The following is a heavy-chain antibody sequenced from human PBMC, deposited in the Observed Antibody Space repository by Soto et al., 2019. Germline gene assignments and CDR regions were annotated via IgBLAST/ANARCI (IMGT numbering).Heavy chain of an antibody. CDR1: GYTFTGYY. J-gene: IGHJ6*02. Sequence: ASVKVSCKASGYTFTGYYMHWVRQAPGQGLEWMGWINPNSGGTNYAQKLQGWVTMTRDTSISTAYMELRRLRSDDTAVYYCAREKQLVPYYYYGMDVWGQGTTVTVSS. CDR3: AREKQLVPYYYYGMDV. CDR2: INPNSGGT. V-gene: IGHV1-2*04. D-gene: IGHD6-6*01.